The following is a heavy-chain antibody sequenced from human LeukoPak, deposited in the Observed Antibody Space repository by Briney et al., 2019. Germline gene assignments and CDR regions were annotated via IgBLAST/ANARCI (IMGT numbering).Heavy chain of an antibody. V-gene: IGHV3-48*04. D-gene: IGHD2-15*01. Sequence: GGSLRLSCVVSGLTFSSYSMSWVRQAPGKGLEWVSYISSSGTTIYYAERRFTISRDNAKNSLYLLMNSLRAEDTAIYYCARGYCSGGSCYGGDYWGQGTLVTVSS. CDR1: GLTFSSYS. CDR3: ARGYCSGGSCYGGDY. J-gene: IGHJ4*02. CDR2: ISSSGTTI.